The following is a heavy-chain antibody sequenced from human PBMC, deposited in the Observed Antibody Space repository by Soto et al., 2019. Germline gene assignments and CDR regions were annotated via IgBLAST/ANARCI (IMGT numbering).Heavy chain of an antibody. CDR1: GGSISSYY. CDR3: ARIIMVRGADYYYYGMDV. V-gene: IGHV4-59*01. J-gene: IGHJ6*02. Sequence: SETLSLTCTVSGGSISSYYWSWIRQPPGKGLEWIGYIYYSGSTNYNPSLKSRVTISVDTSKNQFSLKLSSVTAADTAVYYCARIIMVRGADYYYYGMDVWGQGTTVTV. D-gene: IGHD3-10*01. CDR2: IYYSGST.